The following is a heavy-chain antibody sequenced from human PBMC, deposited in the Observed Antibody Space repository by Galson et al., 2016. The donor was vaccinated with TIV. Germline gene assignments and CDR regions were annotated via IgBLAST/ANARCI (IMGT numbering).Heavy chain of an antibody. CDR3: ARERRLCGNECYLKYYYGMDV. D-gene: IGHD2-21*01. CDR2: IYSNGNT. Sequence: SLRLSCAASGLPVTENYMTWVRQAPGKGLEWVALIYSNGNTIYADSVKGRFTISRDNSKNMVYLQMNSLRTEDTAVYFCARERRLCGNECYLKYYYGMDVWARGPRSPYR. V-gene: IGHV3-66*03. CDR1: GLPVTENY. J-gene: IGHJ6*02.